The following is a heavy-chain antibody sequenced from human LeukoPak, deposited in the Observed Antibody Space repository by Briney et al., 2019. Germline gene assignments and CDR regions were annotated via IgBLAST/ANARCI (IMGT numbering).Heavy chain of an antibody. CDR3: AKTGNPATGDY. CDR2: IYSGGST. V-gene: IGHV3-53*01. D-gene: IGHD1-1*01. J-gene: IGHJ4*02. Sequence: GGSLRLSCAASGLTVSSNYVSWVRQAPGKGLEWVSVIYSGGSTYYVDSVKGRFTISRDNSKNTLFLQMNSLRAEDTAVYYCAKTGNPATGDYWGQGTLVTVSS. CDR1: GLTVSSNY.